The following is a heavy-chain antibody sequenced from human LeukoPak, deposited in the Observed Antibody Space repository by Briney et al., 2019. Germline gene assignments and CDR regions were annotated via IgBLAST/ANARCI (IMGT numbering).Heavy chain of an antibody. Sequence: GSLRLSCAASGFTFSNYDMHWVRQVTGKGLEWVSAIDTAADTYYPGSVKGRFTISRENAKNSLFLQMNSLRAGDTAMYYCARVGSDSRSSFFDYWGQGTLVTVSS. J-gene: IGHJ4*02. CDR3: ARVGSDSRSSFFDY. CDR1: GFTFSNYD. CDR2: IDTAADT. D-gene: IGHD3-22*01. V-gene: IGHV3-13*01.